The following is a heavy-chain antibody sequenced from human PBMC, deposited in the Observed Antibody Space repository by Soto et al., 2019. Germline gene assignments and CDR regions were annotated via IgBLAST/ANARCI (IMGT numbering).Heavy chain of an antibody. CDR2: IYYSGST. CDR1: GGSISSGGYY. J-gene: IGHJ6*02. V-gene: IGHV4-31*03. D-gene: IGHD2-2*01. Sequence: SETLSLTCTVSGGSISSGGYYWSWIRQHPGKGLEWIGYIYYSGSTYYNPSLKSRVTISVDTSKNQFSLKLSSVTAADTAVYYCAREAGYCSSTSRYPPNGMDVWGPGTTVTVSS. CDR3: AREAGYCSSTSRYPPNGMDV.